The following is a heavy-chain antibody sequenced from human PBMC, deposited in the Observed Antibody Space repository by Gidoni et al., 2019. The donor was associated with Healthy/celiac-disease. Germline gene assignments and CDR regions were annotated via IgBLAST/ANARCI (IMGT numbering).Heavy chain of an antibody. D-gene: IGHD6-19*01. V-gene: IGHV3-30-3*01. CDR3: ARDPRHSSGWYGVDY. CDR2: ISYDGSNK. J-gene: IGHJ4*02. Sequence: QVQLVESGGGVVQPGRSLRLSCAASGFPFSSYAMHWVRQAPGKGLEGVAVISYDGSNKYNADSVKGRFTISRDNSKNTLYLQMNSLRAEDTAVYYCARDPRHSSGWYGVDYWGQGTLVTVSS. CDR1: GFPFSSYA.